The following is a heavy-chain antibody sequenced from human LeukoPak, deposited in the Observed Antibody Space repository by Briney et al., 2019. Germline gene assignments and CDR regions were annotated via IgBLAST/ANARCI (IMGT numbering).Heavy chain of an antibody. CDR3: ARTPSIVGVANWYFDL. D-gene: IGHD1-26*01. V-gene: IGHV3-48*02. CDR1: RFNLSPYR. J-gene: IGHJ2*01. CDR2: ISSSTSTI. Sequence: RSGGSLLLSCSAPRFNLSPYRLDWVRQAPGKGLEWVSYISSSTSTIYYADSVKGRFTISRDNAKNSLYLQMNSLRDEDTAVYYCARTPSIVGVANWYFDLWGRGTLVTVAS.